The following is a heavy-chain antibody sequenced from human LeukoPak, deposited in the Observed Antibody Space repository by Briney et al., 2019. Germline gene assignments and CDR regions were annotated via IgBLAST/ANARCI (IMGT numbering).Heavy chain of an antibody. J-gene: IGHJ4*02. CDR1: GGSFSGYY. CDR3: ARGGPLSGSYYGPIDY. V-gene: IGHV4-34*01. Sequence: PSETLSLTCAVYGGSFSGYYWSWIRQPPGKGLEWIGEINHSGSTNYNPSLKSRVTISVDTSKNQFSLKLSSGTAADTAVYYCARGGPLSGSYYGPIDYWGQGTLVTVSS. CDR2: INHSGST. D-gene: IGHD1-26*01.